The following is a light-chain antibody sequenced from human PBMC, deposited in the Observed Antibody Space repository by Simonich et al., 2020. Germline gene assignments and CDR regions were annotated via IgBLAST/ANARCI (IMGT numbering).Light chain of an antibody. J-gene: IGLJ2*01. CDR2: DVS. Sequence: QSALTQPASGSGSPGHSITISGTGTSSDVGSNNYVSGYQQNPGKAPKLMIYDVSKRPSGVSTRFSGSKSCNPASLTISGLQAEDEADYYCSSYTSSSTLVFGGGTKLTVL. CDR3: SSYTSSSTLV. CDR1: SSDVGSNNY. V-gene: IGLV2-14*01.